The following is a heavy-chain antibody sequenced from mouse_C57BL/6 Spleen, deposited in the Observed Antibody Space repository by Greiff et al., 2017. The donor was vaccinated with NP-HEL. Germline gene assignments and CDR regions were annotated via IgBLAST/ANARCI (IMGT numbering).Heavy chain of an antibody. CDR2: IHPNSGST. CDR1: GYTFTSYW. J-gene: IGHJ1*03. Sequence: QVQLQQPGAELVKPGASVKLSCKASGYTFTSYWMHWVKQRPGQGLEWIGMIHPNSGSTNYNEKFKSKATLTVDKSSSTAYMQLSSLTSEDSAVYYCLYYGSSYGYFDVWGTGTTVTVSS. V-gene: IGHV1-64*01. CDR3: LYYGSSYGYFDV. D-gene: IGHD1-1*01.